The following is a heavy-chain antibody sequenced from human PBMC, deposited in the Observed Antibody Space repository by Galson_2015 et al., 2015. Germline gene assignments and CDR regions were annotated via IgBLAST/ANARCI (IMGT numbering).Heavy chain of an antibody. CDR1: GFTFSTYD. CDR2: ISTRGSYI. V-gene: IGHV3-21*01. D-gene: IGHD2-21*01. J-gene: IGHJ6*03. Sequence: SLRLSCAASGFTFSTYDMAWVRQAPGKGLEWVSSISTRGSYIYYADSVKGRFTISRDEAKNSLYLQMSSLRADDTAVYYCARIAGGHYYMGVWGKGTTVTVSS. CDR3: ARIAGGHYYMGV.